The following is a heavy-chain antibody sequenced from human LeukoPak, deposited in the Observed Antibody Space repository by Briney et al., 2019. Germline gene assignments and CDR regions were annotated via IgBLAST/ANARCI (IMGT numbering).Heavy chain of an antibody. D-gene: IGHD6-19*01. J-gene: IGHJ4*02. V-gene: IGHV4-59*11. CDR1: GGSIRSHY. Sequence: SETLSLTRTVSGGSIRSHYWSWIRQPPGKGLEWVGYIYYTGNTNYNPSLKSRVTISVDTSKSQFSLKLRSVTAADTAVYYCAKGYGPNSSGWDYWGQGTLVTVSS. CDR3: AKGYGPNSSGWDY. CDR2: IYYTGNT.